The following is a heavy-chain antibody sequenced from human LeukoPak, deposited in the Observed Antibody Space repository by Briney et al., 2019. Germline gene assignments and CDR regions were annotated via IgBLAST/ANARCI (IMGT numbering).Heavy chain of an antibody. J-gene: IGHJ4*02. CDR3: ARELLGTFYDRSLDF. CDR1: GYTFTNNF. Sequence: GASVKVSCTASGYTFTNNFMHWVRQAPGQGLEWMGWMNPHSSCTNSAQRFQDRVSMTRDTSINTAYMELSGLTSDDTAVYFCARELLGTFYDRSLDFWGQGTLVTVSS. D-gene: IGHD5/OR15-5a*01. V-gene: IGHV1-2*02. CDR2: MNPHSSCT.